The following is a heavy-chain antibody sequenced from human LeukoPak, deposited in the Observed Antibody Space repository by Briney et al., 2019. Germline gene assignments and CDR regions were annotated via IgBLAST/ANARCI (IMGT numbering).Heavy chain of an antibody. CDR1: GGSISSSSYY. V-gene: IGHV4-39*01. CDR3: ARHTTILGVVIDY. CDR2: IHYSGST. Sequence: PSETLSLTCTVSGGSISSSSYYWGWIRQPPGKGLEWLGSIHYSGSTYYNPSLKSRVTISVDTSKNQFPLKLSSVTAADTAVYYCARHTTILGVVIDYWGQGTLVTVSS. J-gene: IGHJ4*02. D-gene: IGHD3-3*01.